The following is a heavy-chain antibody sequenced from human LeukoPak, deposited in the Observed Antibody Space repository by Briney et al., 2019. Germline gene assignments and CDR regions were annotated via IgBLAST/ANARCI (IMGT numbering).Heavy chain of an antibody. CDR2: IYYSGST. Sequence: SETLSLTCTVSGGSISSYYWSWIRQAPGKGLEWIGYIYYSGSTNYNPSLKHRVTISVDTSKNQFSLKLRSVTAADTAVYYCARDRRGYYDSSGFTTDAFDIWGQGTMVTVSS. D-gene: IGHD3-22*01. V-gene: IGHV4-59*01. CDR3: ARDRRGYYDSSGFTTDAFDI. J-gene: IGHJ3*02. CDR1: GGSISSYY.